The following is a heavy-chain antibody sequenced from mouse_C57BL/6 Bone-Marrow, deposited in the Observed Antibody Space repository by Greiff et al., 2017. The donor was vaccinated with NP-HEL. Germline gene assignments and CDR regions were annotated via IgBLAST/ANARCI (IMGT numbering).Heavy chain of an antibody. J-gene: IGHJ3*01. CDR1: GYSFTGYY. V-gene: IGHV1-42*01. CDR3: ARCDGYPFAY. D-gene: IGHD2-3*01. CDR2: INPSTGGT. Sequence: EVQLQQSGPELVKPGASVKISCKASGYSFTGYYMNWVKQSPEKSLEWIGEINPSTGGTTYNQKFQANATLTVDKSSSTAYMQLNSLTSEDSAVYYCARCDGYPFAYWGQGTLVTVSA.